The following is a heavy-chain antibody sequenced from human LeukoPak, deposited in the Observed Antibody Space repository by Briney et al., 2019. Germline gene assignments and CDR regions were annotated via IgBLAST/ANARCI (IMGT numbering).Heavy chain of an antibody. D-gene: IGHD3-10*01. CDR3: ARDYYGSGSYSTDY. Sequence: GAPVKVSCKSSGYTFTDYQVHWVRQAPGQGLEWMGWIDPNSGGTNYAQKFQGRVTMTRDTSISTTYMDLSRLRSDDTAVYYCARDYYGSGSYSTDYWGQGTLVTVSS. CDR2: IDPNSGGT. J-gene: IGHJ4*02. V-gene: IGHV1-2*02. CDR1: GYTFTDYQ.